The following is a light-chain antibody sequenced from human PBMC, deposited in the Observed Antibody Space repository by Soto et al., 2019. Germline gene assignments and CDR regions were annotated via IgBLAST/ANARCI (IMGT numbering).Light chain of an antibody. CDR2: ASS. Sequence: IPLTQSPSSLSASVGDIVTVTCRASQGIGTYLVWYQQKSGKAPTVLIYASSTLQTGVPSRFSGSGSGTDCSLTISSLHPEDVPTYYCQQVDSYPRTLGQGTKVDIK. CDR1: QGIGTY. J-gene: IGKJ1*01. CDR3: QQVDSYPRT. V-gene: IGKV1-9*01.